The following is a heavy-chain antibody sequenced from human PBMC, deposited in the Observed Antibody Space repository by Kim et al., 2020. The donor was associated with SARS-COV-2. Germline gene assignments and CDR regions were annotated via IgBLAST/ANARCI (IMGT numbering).Heavy chain of an antibody. CDR2: ISSSSSTI. J-gene: IGHJ4*02. V-gene: IGHV3-48*04. CDR3: ARGGLLWFGDPAHYFDY. Sequence: GGSLRLSCAASGFTFSSYSMNWVRQAPGKGLEWVSYISSSSSTIYYADSVKGRFTISRDNAKNSLYLQMNSLRAEDTAVYYCARGGLLWFGDPAHYFDYWGQGTLVTVSS. CDR1: GFTFSSYS. D-gene: IGHD3-10*01.